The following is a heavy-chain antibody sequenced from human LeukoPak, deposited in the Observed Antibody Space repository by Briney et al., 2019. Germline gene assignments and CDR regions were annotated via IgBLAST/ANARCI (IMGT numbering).Heavy chain of an antibody. D-gene: IGHD5-24*01. CDR1: GYSFTSYW. CDR3: ARLRRVGGAKMAYCFDY. J-gene: IGHJ4*02. Sequence: GESLKISCKGSGYSFTSYWIGWVRQMPGKGLEWMGIIYPGDSDTRYSPSFQGQVTISADKSISTAYLQWSSLKASDTAMYYCARLRRVGGAKMAYCFDYWGQGTLVTVSS. CDR2: IYPGDSDT. V-gene: IGHV5-51*01.